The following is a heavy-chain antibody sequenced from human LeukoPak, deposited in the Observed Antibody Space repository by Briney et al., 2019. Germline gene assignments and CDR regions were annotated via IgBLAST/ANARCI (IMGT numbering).Heavy chain of an antibody. CDR2: IYHSGST. CDR1: GGSISSNNW. CDR3: ARESGYSTS. D-gene: IGHD1-26*01. J-gene: IGHJ5*02. Sequence: SETLSLTCAVSGGSISSNNWWSWVRQPPGKGLEWIGEIYHSGSTNYNASLKSRVTISLDKSNSQFSLKLNSVTAADTAVYYCARESGYSTSWGQGTLVTVSS. V-gene: IGHV4-4*02.